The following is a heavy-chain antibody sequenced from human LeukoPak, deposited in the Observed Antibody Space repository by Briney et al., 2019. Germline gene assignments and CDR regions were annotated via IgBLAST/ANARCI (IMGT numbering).Heavy chain of an antibody. CDR3: ARDAQFIVVVPAAKLNYVDV. D-gene: IGHD2-2*01. CDR2: INPNSGAT. V-gene: IGHV1-2*02. CDR1: GYIFTGYY. Sequence: GASVKVSCKASGYIFTGYYIHWVRQAPGQGLEWMGWINPNSGATNYAQKFQGRVIMTRDTSISTAYMEVRRLRSDDTAVYYCARDAQFIVVVPAAKLNYVDVWGRGTTVTVSS. J-gene: IGHJ6*03.